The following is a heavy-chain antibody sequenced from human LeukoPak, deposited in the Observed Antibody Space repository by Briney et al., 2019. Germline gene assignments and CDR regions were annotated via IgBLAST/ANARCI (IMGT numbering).Heavy chain of an antibody. CDR2: ISYDGYYK. V-gene: IGHV3-30-3*01. CDR3: TRVVAGTRLFGY. J-gene: IGHJ4*02. Sequence: GGSLRLSCAASGFTFRTYTMHWVRQAPGKGLEWVASISYDGYYKYYAESVKGPFIISRDNSKNTLYLQINSLRADDTAVYYCTRVVAGTRLFGYWGQGTLVTVSS. CDR1: GFTFRTYT. D-gene: IGHD6-19*01.